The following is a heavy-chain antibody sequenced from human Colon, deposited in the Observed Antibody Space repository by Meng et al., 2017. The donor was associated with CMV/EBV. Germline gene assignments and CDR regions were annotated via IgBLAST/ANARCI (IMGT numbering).Heavy chain of an antibody. D-gene: IGHD3/OR15-3a*01. CDR1: GYSFTSYW. CDR3: ARALDLWTSQSDFHFEH. CDR2: ISDYSGGA. J-gene: IGHJ4*02. V-gene: IGHV1-18*04. Sequence: GESLKISCKGSGYSFTSYWIGWVRQAPGQGLEWMGWISDYSGGAKYAQKVQGRVFMTTDPSTNTAYMELRSLRSDDTAVYFCARALDLWTSQSDFHFEHWGQGTQVTVSS.